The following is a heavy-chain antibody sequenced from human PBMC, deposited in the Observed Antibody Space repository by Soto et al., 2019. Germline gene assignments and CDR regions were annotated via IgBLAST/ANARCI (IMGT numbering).Heavy chain of an antibody. CDR1: GFTFSDYA. V-gene: IGHV3-30*18. J-gene: IGHJ4*02. D-gene: IGHD6-19*01. CDR2: VSHDGRNT. CDR3: AKGGGQWLVTSDFNY. Sequence: VQLVESGGGVVQPGRSLRLSCAASGFTFSDYAMHWVRQAPRKGLEWVAVVSHDGRNTHYADSVKGRFTTTRDSSKNTVSLEMTSLRAEDTAVYYCAKGGGQWLVTSDFNYWGQGALVTVSS.